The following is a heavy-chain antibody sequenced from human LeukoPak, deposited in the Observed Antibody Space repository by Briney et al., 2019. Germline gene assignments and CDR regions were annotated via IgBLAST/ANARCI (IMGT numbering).Heavy chain of an antibody. D-gene: IGHD3-10*01. CDR3: AKDPSNMVRGVVEYYFDY. Sequence: PGGSLRLSCAASGFTFSSYAMRWVRQAPGKGLEWVSAISGSGGSTYYADSVKGRFTISRDNSKNTLYLQMNSLRAEDTAVYYCAKDPSNMVRGVVEYYFDYWGQGTLVTVSS. CDR1: GFTFSSYA. J-gene: IGHJ4*02. V-gene: IGHV3-23*01. CDR2: ISGSGGST.